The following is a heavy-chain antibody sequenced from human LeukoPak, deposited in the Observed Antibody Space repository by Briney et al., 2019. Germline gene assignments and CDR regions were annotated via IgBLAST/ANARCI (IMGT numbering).Heavy chain of an antibody. J-gene: IGHJ3*02. D-gene: IGHD3-9*01. Sequence: GGSLRLSCAASGFTFRSYGMHWVRQAPGKGLGWVAFTRYDGSNKYYADSVKGRFTISRDNSKNTLYLQMNSLRAEDTAVYYCAKGRYYNILTGYYRNDASDIWGQGTMVTVSS. CDR2: TRYDGSNK. V-gene: IGHV3-30*02. CDR3: AKGRYYNILTGYYRNDASDI. CDR1: GFTFRSYG.